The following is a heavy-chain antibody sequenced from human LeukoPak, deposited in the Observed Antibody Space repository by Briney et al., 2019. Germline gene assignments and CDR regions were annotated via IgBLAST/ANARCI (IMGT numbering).Heavy chain of an antibody. CDR1: GFTFSDYY. V-gene: IGHV3-11*01. D-gene: IGHD5-24*01. CDR2: ISSSGTTI. J-gene: IGHJ6*03. Sequence: GGSLRLSCAASGFTFSDYYMSWIRQAPGKGLEWVSYISSSGTTIYYTESVRGRFTISKDNAENSLYLQMNSLRAEDTAVYFCARGLAEMAAPNYYMDVWGKGTTVTVSS. CDR3: ARGLAEMAAPNYYMDV.